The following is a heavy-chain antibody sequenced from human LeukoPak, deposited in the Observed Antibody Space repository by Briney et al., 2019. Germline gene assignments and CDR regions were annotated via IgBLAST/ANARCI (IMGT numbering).Heavy chain of an antibody. J-gene: IGHJ4*02. CDR2: INTNTGNP. D-gene: IGHD6-13*01. V-gene: IGHV7-4-1*02. Sequence: ASVKVSCKASGYTFTSYAMNWVRQAPGQGLEWMGWINTNTGNPTYAQGFTGRFVFSLDTSVSTAYLQISSLKAEDTAVYCCATLYSSSWYYFDYWGQGTLVTVSS. CDR1: GYTFTSYA. CDR3: ATLYSSSWYYFDY.